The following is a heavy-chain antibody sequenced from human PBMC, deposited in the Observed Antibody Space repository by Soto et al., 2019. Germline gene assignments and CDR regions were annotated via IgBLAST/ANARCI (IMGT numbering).Heavy chain of an antibody. V-gene: IGHV4-61*01. Sequence: QVQLQESGPGLVKPSGTLSLTCSVSGDCVTSDSYYWTWIRQPPGKTLEWVGFILSSGGTSTNPSLRSRLSMSVDTSKNQFSMRLTSVTAADSGVYFCATGFSTGLYVDSWGRGAQVTVSS. CDR1: GDCVTSDSYY. CDR2: ILSSGGT. D-gene: IGHD6-19*01. CDR3: ATGFSTGLYVDS. J-gene: IGHJ5*01.